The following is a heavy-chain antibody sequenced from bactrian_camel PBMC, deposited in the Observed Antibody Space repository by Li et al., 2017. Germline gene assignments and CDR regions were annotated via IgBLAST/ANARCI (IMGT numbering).Heavy chain of an antibody. Sequence: VQLVESGGELVQPGGSLRLSCVASGFTLSTTAMSWIRQAPGKGPEEREGIAAVYNGGGIAGMFTSGGKTWYADSVKARFTISSDNTKNTVYLQMNNLQTEDTAMYYCAAEKESGGYCLLRETWYNYWGQVPRSPSP. D-gene: IGHD2*01. CDR1: GFTLSTTA. J-gene: IGHJ4*01. CDR2: VYNGGGIAGMFTSGGKT. V-gene: IGHV3S31*01. CDR3: AAEKESGGYCLLRETWYNY.